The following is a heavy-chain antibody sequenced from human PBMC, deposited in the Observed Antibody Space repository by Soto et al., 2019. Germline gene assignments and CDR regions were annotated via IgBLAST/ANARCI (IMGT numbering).Heavy chain of an antibody. Sequence: HGESLKISCKGSGYSFTSYWISWVRQMPGKRLEWMGSIDPSDSYTNYSPSFQGHVTISADKSISTAYLQWSSLKASDTAMYYCARLGDTKYGSGSYYPSYYYGMDVWGQGTTVTVSS. CDR1: GYSFTSYW. CDR2: IDPSDSYT. CDR3: ARLGDTKYGSGSYYPSYYYGMDV. V-gene: IGHV5-10-1*01. D-gene: IGHD3-10*01. J-gene: IGHJ6*02.